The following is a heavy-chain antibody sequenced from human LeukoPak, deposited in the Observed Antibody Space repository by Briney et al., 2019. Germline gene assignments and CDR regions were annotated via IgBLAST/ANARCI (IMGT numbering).Heavy chain of an antibody. CDR1: GFTFSSYG. J-gene: IGHJ6*02. D-gene: IGHD1-26*01. Sequence: GGSLRLSCAASGFTFSSYGMHWVRQAPGKGLEWVALISFDGVKTDYADSVKGRFTISRDSSQNTLYLQMNSLRAEDTAVYYCAKDRVRRSAAYGMDVWGQGTTVTVSS. V-gene: IGHV3-30*18. CDR2: ISFDGVKT. CDR3: AKDRVRRSAAYGMDV.